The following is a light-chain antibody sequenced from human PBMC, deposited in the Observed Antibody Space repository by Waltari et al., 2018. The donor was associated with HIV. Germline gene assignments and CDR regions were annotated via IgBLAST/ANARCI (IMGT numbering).Light chain of an antibody. CDR2: GAS. V-gene: IGKV3-15*01. CDR1: QSVSTN. J-gene: IGKJ2*01. Sequence: EIVLTQSPATLSLFPGERATLSCRASQSVSTNLAWYQQKSGQAPRLLISGASTRAAGIPTRFSGSGSGTEFTLTISSLQSEDFAVYYCQQYNIWPPDAFGQGTKLEIK. CDR3: QQYNIWPPDA.